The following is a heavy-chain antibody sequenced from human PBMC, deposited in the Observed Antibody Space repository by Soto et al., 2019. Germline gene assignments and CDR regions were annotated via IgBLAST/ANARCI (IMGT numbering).Heavy chain of an antibody. J-gene: IGHJ5*02. D-gene: IGHD4-17*01. CDR3: TTSPGDYNFEH. CDR2: FDPDEAET. Sequence: QVQLVQSVAEVKKPGASVKVSCKVSGYTLNEVAMHGVRQGPGKGLEWLGGFDPDEAETIYAQHFQGRVTMTEDTSTDTVSMELSSLTSEATALYFCTTSPGDYNFEHWGQGNLVTVPS. V-gene: IGHV1-24*01. CDR1: GYTLNEVA.